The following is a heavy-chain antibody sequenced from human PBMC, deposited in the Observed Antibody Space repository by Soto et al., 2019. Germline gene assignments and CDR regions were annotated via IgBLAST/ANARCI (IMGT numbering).Heavy chain of an antibody. CDR2: IYGDDDK. Sequence: QITLKESGPTLVKPTQTLTLTCTFSGFSLTTGGVGVGWIRQPPGKAPEWLALIYGDDDKRFRSSLKNRLSITRDTSRNEVVLKMTYMDPVDTSTFFCAHKHAATWLFDYWGQGILVTVSS. D-gene: IGHD2-2*01. V-gene: IGHV2-5*02. CDR3: AHKHAATWLFDY. J-gene: IGHJ4*02. CDR1: GFSLTTGGVG.